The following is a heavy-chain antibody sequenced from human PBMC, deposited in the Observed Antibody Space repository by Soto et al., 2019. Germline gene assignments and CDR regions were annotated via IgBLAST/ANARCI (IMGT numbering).Heavy chain of an antibody. V-gene: IGHV2-5*02. Sequence: QITLKESGPTLVKPTQTLTLTCTFSGFSLSTSGVGVGWIRQPPGKAPEWLAIIYWDDDKRYSPFLKSGLTITKDTSKNQVVLTMTHVDTVHTATYYSAHRIVGRPFDSGGQGTLVTVSS. D-gene: IGHD3-22*01. CDR1: GFSLSTSGVG. CDR2: IYWDDDK. CDR3: AHRIVGRPFDS. J-gene: IGHJ4*02.